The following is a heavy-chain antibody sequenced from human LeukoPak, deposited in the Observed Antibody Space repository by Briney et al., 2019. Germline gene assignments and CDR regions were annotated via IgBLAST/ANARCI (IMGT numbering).Heavy chain of an antibody. CDR3: ARDGPDYYDSSGALMGGFDV. J-gene: IGHJ3*01. D-gene: IGHD3-22*01. V-gene: IGHV4-61*02. CDR1: GGSISSGSYY. CDR2: VYTSGNT. Sequence: PWETLTLTCTVSGGSISSGSYYWRWIRQPAGKGLEWIGRVYTSGNTNYNPSLKSRVTISVDTSNNQFSLKLSSVTAADTAVYYCARDGPDYYDSSGALMGGFDVWGQGTMVSVSS.